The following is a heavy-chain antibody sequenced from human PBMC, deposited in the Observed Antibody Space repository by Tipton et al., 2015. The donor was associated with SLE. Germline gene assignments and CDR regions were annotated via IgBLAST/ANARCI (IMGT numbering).Heavy chain of an antibody. V-gene: IGHV5-51*03. Sequence: QLVQSGPEVKKPGESLKISCRGSEYSFTNYWIVWVRQVPGKGLEWMGLIYPTDSDTRYSPSFQGQVSISADMSTYTAYLQWSSLKASDSAIYYCASWPRWDAFDIWGQMTMVTVYS. CDR3: ASWPRWDAFDI. CDR2: IYPTDSDT. CDR1: EYSFTNYW. J-gene: IGHJ3*02.